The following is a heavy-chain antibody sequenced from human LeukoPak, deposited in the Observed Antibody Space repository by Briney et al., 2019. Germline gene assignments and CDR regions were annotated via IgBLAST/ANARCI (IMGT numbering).Heavy chain of an antibody. J-gene: IGHJ4*02. D-gene: IGHD6-13*01. CDR3: AKVRSDSSWYAFDY. CDR1: GFTFSSYG. V-gene: IGHV3-23*01. CDR2: ISGSGGST. Sequence: GGSLRLSCAASGFTFSSYGMSWVRQAPGKGLEWVSAISGSGGSTYYADSVKGRFTISRDNSKNTLYLQMNSLRAEDTAVYYCAKVRSDSSWYAFDYWGQGTLVTVSS.